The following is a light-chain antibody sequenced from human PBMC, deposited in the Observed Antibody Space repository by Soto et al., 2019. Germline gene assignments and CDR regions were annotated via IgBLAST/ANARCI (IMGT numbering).Light chain of an antibody. CDR3: QQYADSGALT. J-gene: IGKJ4*01. V-gene: IGKV3-20*01. CDR2: GAS. CDR1: QSVSSDS. Sequence: EIVLTQSPGTLSFSPEERASLSCRAIQSVSSDSLAWYQQNPGQAPKLLIHGASRRATGIPDRFSGSGSGTDFTLTISRLESEDFAVYFCQQYADSGALTFGGGTKVDIK.